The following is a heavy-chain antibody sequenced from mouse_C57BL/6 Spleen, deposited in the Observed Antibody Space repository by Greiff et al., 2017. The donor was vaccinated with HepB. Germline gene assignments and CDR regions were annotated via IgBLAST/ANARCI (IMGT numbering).Heavy chain of an antibody. V-gene: IGHV5-17*01. Sequence: DVKLVESGGGLVKPGGSLKLSCAASGFTFSDYGMHWVRQAPEKGLERVAYISSGSSTIYYADTVKGRFTISRDNAKNTLFLQMTSLRSEDTAMYYCARGYYDYDWFAYWGQGTLVTVSA. J-gene: IGHJ3*01. CDR3: ARGYYDYDWFAY. CDR1: GFTFSDYG. D-gene: IGHD2-4*01. CDR2: ISSGSSTI.